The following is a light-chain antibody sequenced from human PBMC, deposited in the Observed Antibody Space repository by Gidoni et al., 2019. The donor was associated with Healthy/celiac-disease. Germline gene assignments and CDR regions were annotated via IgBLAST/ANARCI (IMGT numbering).Light chain of an antibody. V-gene: IGLV1-40*01. CDR3: QYYDSSLSGWV. CDR2: GNR. CDR1: RSNIGAGSD. Sequence: QSVLTHPPSVSGAPAQRVTISCTGSRSNIGAGSDVHCYQQLPGTAPKLRIYGNRNRPAGFPDRFSGSKSGTSAYLAITGFQAEDEDDYYCQYYDSSLSGWVFGGGTKLTVL. J-gene: IGLJ3*02.